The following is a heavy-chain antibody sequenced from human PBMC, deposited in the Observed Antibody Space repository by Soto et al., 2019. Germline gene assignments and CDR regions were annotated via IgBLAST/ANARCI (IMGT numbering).Heavy chain of an antibody. D-gene: IGHD3-22*01. Sequence: SETLSLTCTVSGGSISSYYWSWIRQPPGKGLEWIGYVHYTGSTNYNSPLKSRVTISVDTSKNQFSLKLSSVTAADTAVYYCARGIYDSSGYYTRVFDSWGPGTLVTVSA. CDR1: GGSISSYY. CDR2: VHYTGST. CDR3: ARGIYDSSGYYTRVFDS. V-gene: IGHV4-59*01. J-gene: IGHJ4*01.